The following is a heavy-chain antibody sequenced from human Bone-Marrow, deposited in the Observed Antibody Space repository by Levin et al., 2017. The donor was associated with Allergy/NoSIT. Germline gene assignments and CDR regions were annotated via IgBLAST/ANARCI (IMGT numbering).Heavy chain of an antibody. CDR1: GLTFNTYW. Sequence: GESLKISCAASGLTFNTYWMHWVRQAPGRGLVRVSRINSDGSSTDYADSVKGRFTISRDNARNTLYLQMNSLSAEDTAVYYCARGWYSFDSWGQGTLVTVSS. J-gene: IGHJ4*02. CDR3: ARGWYSFDS. CDR2: INSDGSST. V-gene: IGHV3-74*01.